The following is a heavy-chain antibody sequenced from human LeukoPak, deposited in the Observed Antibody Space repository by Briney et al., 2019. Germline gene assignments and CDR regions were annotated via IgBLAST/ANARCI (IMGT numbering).Heavy chain of an antibody. CDR2: INHSGST. Sequence: SGTLSLTCAASGGSFSNYYWNWIRQPPGKGLEWIWDINHSGSTNYNPSLKSRVTISVDTSKNQFSLKLSSVTAADTAIYYCARGPVYCSGGNCYAYYFDYWGRGTLVTVSS. CDR3: ARGPVYCSGGNCYAYYFDY. CDR1: GGSFSNYY. J-gene: IGHJ4*02. D-gene: IGHD2-15*01. V-gene: IGHV4-34*01.